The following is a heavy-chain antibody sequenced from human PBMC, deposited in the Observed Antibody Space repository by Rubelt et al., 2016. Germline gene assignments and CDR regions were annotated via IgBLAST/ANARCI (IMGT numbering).Heavy chain of an antibody. CDR2: MNPNSGNP. Sequence: QVQLVQSGSELKKPGASVKVSCKASGYTFTSYAMNWVRQAPGQGLEWMGWMNPNSGNPGYAQRFQCRVTMTRNTSISTAYMELSSLRYEDTAVYYCGTSKYYYGSRILDYWGQGTLVTVSA. CDR3: GTSKYYYGSRILDY. CDR1: GYTFTSYA. J-gene: IGHJ4*02. V-gene: IGHV1-8*02. D-gene: IGHD3-22*01.